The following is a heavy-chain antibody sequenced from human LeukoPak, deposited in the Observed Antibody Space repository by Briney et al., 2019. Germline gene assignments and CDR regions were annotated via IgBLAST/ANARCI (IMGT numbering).Heavy chain of an antibody. CDR1: GYTFTSYD. J-gene: IGHJ4*02. D-gene: IGHD3-10*01. V-gene: IGHV1-8*01. CDR3: VTYYYGSGSPSPYYFDY. Sequence: ASVKVSCKASGYTFTSYDINWVRQATGQGLEWMGWMNPNSGNTGYAQKFQGRVTMTRNTSISTAYMELSRLRSDDTAVYYCVTYYYGSGSPSPYYFDYWGQGTLVTVSS. CDR2: MNPNSGNT.